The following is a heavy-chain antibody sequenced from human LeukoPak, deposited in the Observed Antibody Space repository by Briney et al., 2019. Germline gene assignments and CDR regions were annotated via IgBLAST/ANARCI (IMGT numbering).Heavy chain of an antibody. Sequence: GASVKVSCKASGYTFSSYYMHWVRQAPRQGLEWMGIINPSGGSTSYAQKFQGRVTMTRDTSTSTVYMELSSLRSEDTAVYYCARGVRIVVVPAAMGYWRQGTLVTVSS. D-gene: IGHD2-2*01. CDR3: ARGVRIVVVPAAMGY. V-gene: IGHV1-46*01. J-gene: IGHJ4*02. CDR2: INPSGGST. CDR1: GYTFSSYY.